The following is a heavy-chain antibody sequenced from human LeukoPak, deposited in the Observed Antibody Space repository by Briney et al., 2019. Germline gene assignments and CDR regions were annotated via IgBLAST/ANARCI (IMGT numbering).Heavy chain of an antibody. D-gene: IGHD2-21*02. CDR2: INPNSGGT. J-gene: IGHJ4*02. CDR1: GYTFTGNH. Sequence: PSVKVSCKASGYTFTGNHMHWVRQAPGQGLEWMGWINPNSGGTNYAQKFQGSVIMTRDTSISTAYMELSRLGSDDTAVYYCARGGSTDSIHSCGGNCYFLDYWGQGSLVTVSS. CDR3: ARGGSTDSIHSCGGNCYFLDY. V-gene: IGHV1-2*02.